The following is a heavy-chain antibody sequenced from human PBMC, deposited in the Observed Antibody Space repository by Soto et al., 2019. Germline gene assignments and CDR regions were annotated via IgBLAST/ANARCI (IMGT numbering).Heavy chain of an antibody. CDR1: GVSMSSYY. Sequence: SETLSLTCTVSGVSMSSYYWSWIRQPPGKGLEWIGYIYYSGSTNYNPSLKSRVTMSVDTSKNQFSLKLSSVTAADTAVYYCARDRGLGSGWYGWFDPWGQGTLVTVSS. D-gene: IGHD6-19*01. J-gene: IGHJ5*02. CDR3: ARDRGLGSGWYGWFDP. V-gene: IGHV4-59*01. CDR2: IYYSGST.